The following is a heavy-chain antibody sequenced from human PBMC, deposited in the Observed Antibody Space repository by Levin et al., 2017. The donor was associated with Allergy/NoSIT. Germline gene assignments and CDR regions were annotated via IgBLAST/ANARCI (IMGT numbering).Heavy chain of an antibody. CDR2: IYYSGST. Sequence: TASETLSLTCTVSGGSISSYYWSWIRQPPGKGLEWIGYIYYSGSTNYNPSLKSRVTISVDTSKNQFSLKLSSVTAADTAVYYCARDAGGYSYGFASGSWGNWFDPWGQGTLVTVSS. J-gene: IGHJ5*02. D-gene: IGHD5-18*01. CDR1: GGSISSYY. V-gene: IGHV4-59*01. CDR3: ARDAGGYSYGFASGSWGNWFDP.